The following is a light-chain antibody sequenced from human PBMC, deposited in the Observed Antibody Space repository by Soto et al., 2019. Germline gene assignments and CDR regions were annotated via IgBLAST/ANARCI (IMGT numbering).Light chain of an antibody. CDR3: SSYTSSSTRV. CDR2: EVS. Sequence: QSVLRQPASVSGSPGQASTISYTGTSSDFVAYDYVSWYQQHPDKAPKLMIYEVSNRPSGVSNRFSGSKSVNTATLTISGLQTEDEADYYCSSYTSSSTRVFGTGTKVTGL. V-gene: IGLV2-14*03. J-gene: IGLJ1*01. CDR1: SSDFVAYDY.